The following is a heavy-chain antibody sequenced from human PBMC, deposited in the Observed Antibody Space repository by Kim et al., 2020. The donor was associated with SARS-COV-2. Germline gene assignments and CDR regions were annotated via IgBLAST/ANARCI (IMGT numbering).Heavy chain of an antibody. V-gene: IGHV3-23*01. J-gene: IGHJ4*02. CDR3: AKDPLQNTAMVDY. Sequence: YADSVKGRFTISRDNYKNTLDLQMTSLRAEDTAVYYCAKDPLQNTAMVDYWGQGTLVTVSS. D-gene: IGHD5-18*01.